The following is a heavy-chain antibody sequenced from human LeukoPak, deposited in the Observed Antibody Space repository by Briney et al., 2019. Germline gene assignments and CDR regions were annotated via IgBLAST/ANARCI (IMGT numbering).Heavy chain of an antibody. CDR1: GYNFTSYW. Sequence: KRGESLKISCKGSGYNFTSYWISWVRQVPGKGLEWMGRIDPSDSYTNYSPSFQGHVTISADKSISTAYLQWSSLKASDTAMYYCARQAGSGSYYDYWGQGTLVTVSS. V-gene: IGHV5-10-1*01. CDR2: IDPSDSYT. CDR3: ARQAGSGSYYDY. D-gene: IGHD3-10*01. J-gene: IGHJ4*02.